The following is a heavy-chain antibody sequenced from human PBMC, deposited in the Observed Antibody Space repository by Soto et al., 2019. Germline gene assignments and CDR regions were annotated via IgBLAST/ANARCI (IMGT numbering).Heavy chain of an antibody. D-gene: IGHD3-22*01. J-gene: IGHJ4*02. CDR2: IIPIFGTA. Sequence: QVQLVQSGAEVKKPGSSVKVSCKASGGTFSSYAISWVRQAPGQGLEWMGGIIPIFGTANYAQKFQGRVTITADKSTSTAYMELGSLRSEDTAVYYCASLRTPHYYDSSGYLDYWGQGTLVTVSS. CDR3: ASLRTPHYYDSSGYLDY. CDR1: GGTFSSYA. V-gene: IGHV1-69*06.